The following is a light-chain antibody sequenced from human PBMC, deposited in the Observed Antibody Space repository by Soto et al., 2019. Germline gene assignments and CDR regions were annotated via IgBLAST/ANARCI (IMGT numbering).Light chain of an antibody. CDR3: NSRAGSTFYV. J-gene: IGLJ1*01. Sequence: QSALTQPPSASGSPGQSVTVSCTGTSSDVGAYDYVSWYQQHPGKAPKLIIYEVNKRPSGVPDRFSGSKSGNTASLTVSGLQAEDEADYYCNSRAGSTFYVVGTGTKVTVL. V-gene: IGLV2-8*01. CDR2: EVN. CDR1: SSDVGAYDY.